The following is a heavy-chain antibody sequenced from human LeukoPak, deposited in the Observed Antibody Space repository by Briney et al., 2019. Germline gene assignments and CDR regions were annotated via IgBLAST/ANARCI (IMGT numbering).Heavy chain of an antibody. CDR2: IYYSGST. D-gene: IGHD5-18*01. V-gene: IGHV4-30-4*01. CDR3: ASVDSSYYYGMDV. J-gene: IGHJ6*02. CDR1: GGSISSGDYY. Sequence: SSETLSLTCTVSGGSISSGDYYWSWIRQPPGKGLEWIGYIYYSGSTYYNPSLKSRVTISVDTSKNQFSLELSSVTAADTAVYYCASVDSSYYYGMDVWGQGTTVTVSS.